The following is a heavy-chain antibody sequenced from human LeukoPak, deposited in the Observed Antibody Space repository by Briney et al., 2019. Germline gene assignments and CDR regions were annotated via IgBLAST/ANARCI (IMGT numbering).Heavy chain of an antibody. CDR3: AKDFSLTVRGWFDP. Sequence: GGSLRLSCAASGFTFSSYAMSRVRQAPGKGLEWVSAISGSGGSTYYADSVKGRFTISRDNSKNTLYLQMNSLRAEDTAVYYCAKDFSLTVRGWFDPWGQGTLVTVSS. J-gene: IGHJ5*02. D-gene: IGHD4-11*01. CDR2: ISGSGGST. V-gene: IGHV3-23*01. CDR1: GFTFSSYA.